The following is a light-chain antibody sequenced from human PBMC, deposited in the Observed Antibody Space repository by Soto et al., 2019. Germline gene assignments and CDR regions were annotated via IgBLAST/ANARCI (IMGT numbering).Light chain of an antibody. V-gene: IGKV3-20*01. CDR1: QSVSSNY. CDR3: QQYGRSPFT. Sequence: EKGMTEAPGSLSLSPGETATLSCRASQSVSSNYVAWFHQKPGQAPRLLIYGASSRATGVPDRFSASGSGTDFTLTISRLEPEDFAVYYCQQYGRSPFTSGPRTKADV. CDR2: GAS. J-gene: IGKJ3*01.